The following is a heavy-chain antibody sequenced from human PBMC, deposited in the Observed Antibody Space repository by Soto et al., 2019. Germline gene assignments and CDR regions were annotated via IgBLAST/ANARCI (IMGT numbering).Heavy chain of an antibody. V-gene: IGHV3-11*06. Sequence: GGSLRLSCAASGFTFSDYFMSWIRQAPGKGLEWVSFISGSSDNIKYADSVKGRFTISRDNAKNSLYLQMNSLRAEDTAVYYCVRDSARIVVVPRVDGDNWLDPWGEGRLVTGSS. D-gene: IGHD2-2*01. CDR1: GFTFSDYF. CDR3: VRDSARIVVVPRVDGDNWLDP. CDR2: ISGSSDNI. J-gene: IGHJ5*02.